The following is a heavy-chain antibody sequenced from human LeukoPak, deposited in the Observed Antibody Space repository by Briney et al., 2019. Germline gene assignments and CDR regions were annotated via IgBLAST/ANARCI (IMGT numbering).Heavy chain of an antibody. Sequence: PSQTLSLTCTVSGGSISSGDYYWSWIRQPPGKDPEWIGYIYYSGSTYYNPSLKSRVTTSVDTSKNQFSLKLSSVTAADTAVYYCARQYYYDSSGYYAVNWFDPWGQGTLVTVSS. CDR1: GGSISSGDYY. CDR3: ARQYYYDSSGYYAVNWFDP. D-gene: IGHD3-22*01. CDR2: IYYSGST. J-gene: IGHJ5*02. V-gene: IGHV4-30-4*01.